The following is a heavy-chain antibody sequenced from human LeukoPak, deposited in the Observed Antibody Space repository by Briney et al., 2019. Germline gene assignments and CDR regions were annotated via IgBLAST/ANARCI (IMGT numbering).Heavy chain of an antibody. V-gene: IGHV4-4*07. CDR2: IYTSGST. Sequence: SETLSLTCTVSGGSISSYYWSCIRQPAGKGLEWIGRIYTSGSTNYNPSLKSRVTISVDKSENQFPLKLSSVTAADTAVYYCARDSSGYYYLDYWGQGTLVTVSS. CDR1: GGSISSYY. D-gene: IGHD3-22*01. CDR3: ARDSSGYYYLDY. J-gene: IGHJ4*02.